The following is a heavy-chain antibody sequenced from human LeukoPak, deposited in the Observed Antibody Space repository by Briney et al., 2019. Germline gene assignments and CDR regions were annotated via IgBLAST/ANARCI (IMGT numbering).Heavy chain of an antibody. CDR3: AKVCSSGWSGFDY. Sequence: GGSLRLSCAASGFTFSSYGMPRVRQAPGKGLEWVAVISYDGSNKYYADSVKGRFTISRDNSKNTLYLQMNSLRAEDTAVYYCAKVCSSGWSGFDYWGQGTLVTVSS. V-gene: IGHV3-30*18. D-gene: IGHD6-19*01. CDR1: GFTFSSYG. J-gene: IGHJ4*02. CDR2: ISYDGSNK.